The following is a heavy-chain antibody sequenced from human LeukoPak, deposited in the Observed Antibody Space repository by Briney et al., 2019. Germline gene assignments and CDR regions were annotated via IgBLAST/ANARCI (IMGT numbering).Heavy chain of an antibody. V-gene: IGHV1-8*01. Sequence: VASVKVPCKASGYTFTSYDINWVRQATGQGLEWMGWMNPNSGNTGYAQKFQGRVTMTRNTSISTAYMELSSLRSEDTAVYYCARERRATLDAFDIWGQGTMVTVSS. CDR2: MNPNSGNT. D-gene: IGHD1-26*01. CDR1: GYTFTSYD. CDR3: ARERRATLDAFDI. J-gene: IGHJ3*02.